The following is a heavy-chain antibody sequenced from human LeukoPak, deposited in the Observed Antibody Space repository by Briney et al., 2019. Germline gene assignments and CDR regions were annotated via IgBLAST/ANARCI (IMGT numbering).Heavy chain of an antibody. CDR1: GFSFRDFW. D-gene: IGHD5-12*01. J-gene: IGHJ4*02. Sequence: GGSLRLSCTASGFSFRDFWMSWVRQAPGKGLEWVANINQDGSLKYYVDSVKGRFTSSRDDAKNSLYVQMSSLRDEDTAVYYCARVGYSGWNLEYWGQGTLVTVSS. CDR3: ARVGYSGWNLEY. V-gene: IGHV3-7*01. CDR2: INQDGSLK.